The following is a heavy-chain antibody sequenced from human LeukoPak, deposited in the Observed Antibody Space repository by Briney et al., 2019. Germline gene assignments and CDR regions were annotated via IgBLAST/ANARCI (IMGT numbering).Heavy chain of an antibody. V-gene: IGHV1-2*02. CDR1: GYSFTGYY. D-gene: IGHD4-17*01. CDR3: ARDIYGDYEGY. CDR2: INPNSGGT. Sequence: ASVKVSCKASGYSFTGYYMHWVRQAPGQGLEWMGWINPNSGGTNYAQKFQGRVTRTRDTSISTAYMELSRLTSDDTALYYCARDIYGDYEGYWGQGTLVTVSS. J-gene: IGHJ4*02.